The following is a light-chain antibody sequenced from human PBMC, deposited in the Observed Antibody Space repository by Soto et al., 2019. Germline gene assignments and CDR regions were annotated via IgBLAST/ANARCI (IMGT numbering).Light chain of an antibody. Sequence: DIQMTQSPSSLSASVGDRITITCRASQGIRSDLGWYQQKAGKAPKRLIYGASNLESGVPSRFSGSGSGTEFTLTISSLQPEDFATYDCLQHNSCPWTCGQGTKVEIK. CDR2: GAS. V-gene: IGKV1-17*01. CDR3: LQHNSCPWT. CDR1: QGIRSD. J-gene: IGKJ1*01.